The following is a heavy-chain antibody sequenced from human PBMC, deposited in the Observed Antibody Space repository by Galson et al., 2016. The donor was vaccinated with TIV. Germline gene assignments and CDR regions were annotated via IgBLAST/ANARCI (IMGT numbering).Heavy chain of an antibody. CDR2: VTPRFGTA. CDR3: ATFYFRLRPDRSTGFYYFVN. V-gene: IGHV1-69*13. Sequence: SVKVSCKASGESFTNYGISWVRQAPGQGLEWVGRVTPRFGTADYAPRFQGRVTVTAESSTTTSYMILRNLGSEDTAVYYWATFYFRLRPDRSTGFYYFVNWGQGSLVTVSS. CDR1: GESFTNYG. D-gene: IGHD4-17*01. J-gene: IGHJ4*02.